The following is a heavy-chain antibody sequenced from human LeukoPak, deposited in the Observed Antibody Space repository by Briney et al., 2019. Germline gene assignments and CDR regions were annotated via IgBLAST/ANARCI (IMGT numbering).Heavy chain of an antibody. Sequence: PGGSLRLSCAASGFTFSSYSMNWVRQAPGKGLEWVSSISSSSSYIYYADSVKGRFTISRDNAKNSLYLQMNSLRAEDTAVYYCASNSGSYYPDYWFDPWGQGTLVTVSS. CDR3: ASNSGSYYPDYWFDP. J-gene: IGHJ5*02. CDR1: GFTFSSYS. CDR2: ISSSSSYI. D-gene: IGHD1-26*01. V-gene: IGHV3-21*01.